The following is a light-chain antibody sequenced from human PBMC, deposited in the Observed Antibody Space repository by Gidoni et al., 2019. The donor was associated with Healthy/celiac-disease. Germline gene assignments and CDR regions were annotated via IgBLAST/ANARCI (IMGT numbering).Light chain of an antibody. CDR2: DVT. J-gene: IGLJ3*02. Sequence: QSALTQPPSVSGSPGQSITISCTGSSSDIGDYDFVSCYQQHPGEAPQLVIYDVTNRPSGIPDRFSGFKSGNTASLTISGLQAEDEADYYCSSYSITAPVVFGGGTRLTVL. V-gene: IGLV2-14*03. CDR3: SSYSITAPVV. CDR1: SSDIGDYDF.